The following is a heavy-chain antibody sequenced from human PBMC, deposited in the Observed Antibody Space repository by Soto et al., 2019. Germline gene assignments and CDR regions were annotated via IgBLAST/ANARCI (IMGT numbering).Heavy chain of an antibody. CDR3: ARDLYNWNDAPGSGDP. CDR1: GGTFSSYA. D-gene: IGHD1-1*01. CDR2: IIPIFGTA. V-gene: IGHV1-69*12. Sequence: QVQLVQSGAEVKKPGSSVKVSCKASGGTFSSYAISWVRQAPGQGLEWMGGIIPIFGTANYAQKFQGRVTITADESTSTAYMELSSLRSEHTAVYYCARDLYNWNDAPGSGDPWGQGTLVTVSS. J-gene: IGHJ5*02.